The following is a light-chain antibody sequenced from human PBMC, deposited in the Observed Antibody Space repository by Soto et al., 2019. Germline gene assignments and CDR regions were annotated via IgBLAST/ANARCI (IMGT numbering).Light chain of an antibody. CDR2: DAS. CDR1: QSVGSN. Sequence: EIVMTQSPATLSVSPGERATLSCRASQSVGSNLAWYQQKPGQAPRLLIFDASNRATGVPVRFSGSGSGTVFTLTIGSLEPEDSAVYYCQQRKNWPPITFGQGTRLEIK. J-gene: IGKJ5*01. V-gene: IGKV3-11*01. CDR3: QQRKNWPPIT.